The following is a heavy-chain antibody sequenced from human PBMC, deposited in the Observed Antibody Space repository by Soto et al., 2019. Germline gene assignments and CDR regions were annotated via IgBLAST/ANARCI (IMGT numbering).Heavy chain of an antibody. Sequence: EVQLVESGGGLVQPGGSLRLSCAASGFTFSSYWMSWVRQAPGKGLEWVANIKQDGSEKYYVDSVKGRFTISRDNSKNTLYLQMNSLRAEDTAVYYCARGRYYYDSSGHGYGYWGQGTLVTVSS. CDR1: GFTFSSYW. V-gene: IGHV3-7*01. D-gene: IGHD3-22*01. J-gene: IGHJ4*02. CDR3: ARGRYYYDSSGHGYGY. CDR2: IKQDGSEK.